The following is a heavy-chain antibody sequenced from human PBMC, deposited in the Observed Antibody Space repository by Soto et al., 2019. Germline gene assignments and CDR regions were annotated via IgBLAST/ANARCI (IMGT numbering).Heavy chain of an antibody. CDR1: GFNFDDYA. D-gene: IGHD6-19*01. V-gene: IGHV3-9*01. J-gene: IGHJ6*03. Sequence: EVQLVESGVGLVKPGRSLRLSSAASGFNFDDYAMHWVRQAPGKGLEWVSGISWNSGSIGYADSVKGRFTISRDNAKNSLYLQMNSLRAEDTALYYCAKEGPLGYRSGWSLYDYYYMDVWGKGTTVTVSS. CDR2: ISWNSGSI. CDR3: AKEGPLGYRSGWSLYDYYYMDV.